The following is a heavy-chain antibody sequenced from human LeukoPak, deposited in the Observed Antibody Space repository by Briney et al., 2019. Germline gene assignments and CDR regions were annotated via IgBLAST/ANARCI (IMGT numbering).Heavy chain of an antibody. CDR1: GFTFSSYA. J-gene: IGHJ4*02. CDR2: ISSNGGST. D-gene: IGHD1-26*01. Sequence: PGGSLRLSCAASGFTFSSYAMHWVRQAPGKGLEYVSAISSNGGSTYYANSVKGRFTISRDNSKNTLYLQMGSLRAEDMAVYYCARDSGSYYPQYYFDYWGQGTLVTVSS. V-gene: IGHV3-64*01. CDR3: ARDSGSYYPQYYFDY.